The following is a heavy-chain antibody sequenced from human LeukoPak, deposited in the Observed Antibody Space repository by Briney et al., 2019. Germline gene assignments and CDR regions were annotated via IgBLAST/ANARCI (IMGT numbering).Heavy chain of an antibody. J-gene: IGHJ4*02. CDR2: IRSKAYGGTT. V-gene: IGHV3-49*03. CDR3: TRVPYYYDSSGYYYVRWPDY. D-gene: IGHD3-22*01. Sequence: PGGSLRLSCTASGFTFGDYAMSWFRQAPGKGLEWVGFIRSKAYGGTTEYAASVKGRFTISRDDSKSIAYLQMNSLKTEDTAVYYCTRVPYYYDSSGYYYVRWPDYWGQGTLVTVSS. CDR1: GFTFGDYA.